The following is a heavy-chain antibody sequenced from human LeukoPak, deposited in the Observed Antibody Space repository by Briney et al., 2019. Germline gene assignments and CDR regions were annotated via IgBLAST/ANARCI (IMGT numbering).Heavy chain of an antibody. D-gene: IGHD4-17*01. V-gene: IGHV4-34*01. CDR1: GGSFSGYY. Sequence: TPSETLSLTCAVYGGSFSGYYWTWIRQPPGKGLEWIGEINHSGSTNHNPSLKSRVTISVDTSKNQFSLKLSSVTAADTAVYYCARGRAVTEYQGLIDYWGQGALVTVSS. CDR3: ARGRAVTEYQGLIDY. CDR2: INHSGST. J-gene: IGHJ4*02.